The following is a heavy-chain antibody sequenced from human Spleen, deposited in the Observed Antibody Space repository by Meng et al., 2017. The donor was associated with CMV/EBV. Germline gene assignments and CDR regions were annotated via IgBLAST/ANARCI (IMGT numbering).Heavy chain of an antibody. J-gene: IGHJ4*02. V-gene: IGHV3-21*01. CDR2: ITSDSSYK. CDR1: GCTFSSYS. Sequence: CAASGCTFSSYSMNWVRQAPGKGLEWVSSITSDSSYKFYADSLKGRFTISRDNAKNSLYLQIISLRAEDTAVYYCARESSSILFEYWGQGSLVTVSS. CDR3: ARESSSILFEY. D-gene: IGHD6-6*01.